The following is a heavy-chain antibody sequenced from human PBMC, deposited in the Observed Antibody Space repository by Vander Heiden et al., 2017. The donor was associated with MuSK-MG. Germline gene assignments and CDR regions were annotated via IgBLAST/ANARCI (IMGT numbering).Heavy chain of an antibody. V-gene: IGHV1-18*01. D-gene: IGHD2-2*01. J-gene: IGHJ4*02. CDR1: GYTFTSYG. CDR2: ISAYNGNT. Sequence: QVQLVQSGAEVKKPGASVKVSCKASGYTFTSYGISWVRQAPGQGLEWMGWISAYNGNTNYAQKLQGRVTMTTDTSTSTAYMELRSLRSDDTAVYYCARGALGYCSSTSFYAINSDIDYWGQGTLVTVSS. CDR3: ARGALGYCSSTSFYAINSDIDY.